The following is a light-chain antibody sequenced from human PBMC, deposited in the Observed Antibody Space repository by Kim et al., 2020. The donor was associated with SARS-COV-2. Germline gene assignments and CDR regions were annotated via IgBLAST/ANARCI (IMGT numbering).Light chain of an antibody. CDR3: SSYTSSSTQV. J-gene: IGLJ2*01. CDR2: DVS. CDR1: NSDVGAYNY. V-gene: IGLV2-14*03. Sequence: QSALTQPASVSGSPGQSITISCTGTNSDVGAYNYVSWYQQHPGKAPKLMIYDVSGRPSGVSYRFTGSKSGNTASLTISGLQAEDEADYYCSSYTSSSTQVFGGGTQLTVL.